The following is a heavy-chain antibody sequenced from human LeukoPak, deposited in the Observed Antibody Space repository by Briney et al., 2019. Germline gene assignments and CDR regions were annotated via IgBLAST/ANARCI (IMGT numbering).Heavy chain of an antibody. D-gene: IGHD1-1*01. V-gene: IGHV3-23*01. CDR3: AKVKTHWYFDR. CDR2: IGGSGGTT. CDR1: GFPFSTND. Sequence: PGGSLRLSCAASGFPFSTNDMSLVRQAPGKGLEWVSAIGGSGGTTYEDSVKGRFTISRDNSKNTLYLQMNSLRAEDTAVYYCAKVKTHWYFDRWGQGTLVTVSS. J-gene: IGHJ4*02.